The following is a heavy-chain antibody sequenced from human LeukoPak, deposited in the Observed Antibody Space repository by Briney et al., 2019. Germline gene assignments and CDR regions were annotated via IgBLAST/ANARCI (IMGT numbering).Heavy chain of an antibody. CDR3: ARHRRWNGSGSPRWYYMDV. D-gene: IGHD3-10*01. Sequence: GEPLKISCKGSGYSFTSYWIGWVRQMPGKGLEWMGIIYPGDSDTRYSPSFQGQVTISADKSISTAYLQWSSLKASDTAMYYCARHRRWNGSGSPRWYYMDVWGQGTLVTVSS. CDR2: IYPGDSDT. V-gene: IGHV5-51*01. J-gene: IGHJ4*02. CDR1: GYSFTSYW.